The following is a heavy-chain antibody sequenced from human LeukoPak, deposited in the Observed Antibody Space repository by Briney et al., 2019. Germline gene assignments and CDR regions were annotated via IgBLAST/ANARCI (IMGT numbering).Heavy chain of an antibody. Sequence: GGSLRLSCAASGFTFASYAVSWVRQAPGKGLEWVSTISCSGGSTYYADSVKGRFTISRDNSKNTLSLQMNSLRAEDTAVYYWANSGLVTAIRSFFDYWGQGTLVTVSS. CDR1: GFTFASYA. D-gene: IGHD2-21*02. J-gene: IGHJ4*02. CDR3: ANSGLVTAIRSFFDY. CDR2: ISCSGGST. V-gene: IGHV3-23*01.